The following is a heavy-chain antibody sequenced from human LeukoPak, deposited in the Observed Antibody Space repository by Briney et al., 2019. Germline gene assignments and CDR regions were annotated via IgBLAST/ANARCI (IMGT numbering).Heavy chain of an antibody. V-gene: IGHV4-34*01. CDR3: AREEKQQLAQGYYFDY. CDR1: GGSFSGYY. J-gene: IGHJ4*02. Sequence: SETLSLTCAVYGGSFSGYYWSWIRQHPGKGLEGCGEINHSGSTNYNPSLKSRVTISVATSNTHSSLKLGSVIAADTAVYYGAREEKQQLAQGYYFDYWGQGTLVSVSS. D-gene: IGHD6-13*01. CDR2: INHSGST.